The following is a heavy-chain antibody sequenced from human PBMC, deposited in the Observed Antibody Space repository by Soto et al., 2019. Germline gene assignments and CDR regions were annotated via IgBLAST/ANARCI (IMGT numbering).Heavy chain of an antibody. CDR1: GFTFSSYG. Sequence: GGSLRLSCAASGFTFSSYGMHWVRQAPGKGLEWVAVIWYDGSNKYYADSVKGRFTISRDNSKNTLYLQMNSLRAEDTAVYYCAREHSSSWYGPYYYGMDVWGQGTTVTVSS. D-gene: IGHD6-13*01. J-gene: IGHJ6*02. CDR3: AREHSSSWYGPYYYGMDV. V-gene: IGHV3-33*01. CDR2: IWYDGSNK.